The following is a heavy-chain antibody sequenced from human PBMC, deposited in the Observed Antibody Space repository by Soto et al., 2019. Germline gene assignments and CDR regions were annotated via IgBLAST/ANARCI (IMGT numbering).Heavy chain of an antibody. V-gene: IGHV1-18*04. CDR3: ARGGSHCSSGSCYSFIWFDP. Sequence: ASVKVSCKASGYTFTSYGISWVRQAPGQGLEWMGWISAYNGNTNYAQKLQGRVTMTTDTSTSTAYMELRSLRSDDTAVYYCARGGSHCSSGSCYSFIWFDPWGQGTLVTVSS. CDR1: GYTFTSYG. CDR2: ISAYNGNT. D-gene: IGHD2-15*01. J-gene: IGHJ5*02.